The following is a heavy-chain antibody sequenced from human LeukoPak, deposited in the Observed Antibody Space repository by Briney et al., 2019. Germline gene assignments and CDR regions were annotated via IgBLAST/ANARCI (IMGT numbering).Heavy chain of an antibody. D-gene: IGHD5-18*01. Sequence: SETLSLTCTVSGGSISSYYWSWIRQPPGKGLEWIGSIYYSGSTYYNPSLKSRVTISVDTSKNQFSLKLSSVTAADTAVYYCARADAGGYSYGYWFDPWGQGTLVTVSS. CDR2: IYYSGST. J-gene: IGHJ5*02. CDR1: GGSISSYY. V-gene: IGHV4-39*07. CDR3: ARADAGGYSYGYWFDP.